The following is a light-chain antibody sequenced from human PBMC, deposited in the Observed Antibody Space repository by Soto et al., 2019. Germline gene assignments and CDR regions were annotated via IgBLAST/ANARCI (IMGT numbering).Light chain of an antibody. J-gene: IGKJ4*01. CDR2: DAS. CDR1: ENINTY. CDR3: QHRNNWPLT. Sequence: VVLTQSPATLSVSPGERATLSCRASENINTYLAWYQQKPGQAPKLLIYDASNRATGIPARFSASGSGTDFTLTISSLEPADFAVYYCQHRNNWPLTFGGGTKVEIK. V-gene: IGKV3-11*01.